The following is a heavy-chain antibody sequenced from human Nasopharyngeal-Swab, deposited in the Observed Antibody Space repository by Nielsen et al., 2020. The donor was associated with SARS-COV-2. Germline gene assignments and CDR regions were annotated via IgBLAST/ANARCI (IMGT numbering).Heavy chain of an antibody. D-gene: IGHD3-3*01. CDR2: IYYSGST. J-gene: IGHJ4*02. CDR3: ARAPHTIFGVVTTFDY. V-gene: IGHV4-31*03. CDR1: GGSISSGGYY. Sequence: SETLSLTCTVSGGSISSGGYYWSWIRQHPGKGLEWIGYIYYSGSTYYNPSLKGRVTISVDTSKNQFSLKLSSVTAADTAVYYCARAPHTIFGVVTTFDYWGQGTLVTVSS.